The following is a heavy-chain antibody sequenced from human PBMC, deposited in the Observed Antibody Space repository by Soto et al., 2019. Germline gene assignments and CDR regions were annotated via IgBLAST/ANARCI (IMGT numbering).Heavy chain of an antibody. CDR1: GFRFEDYA. CDR2: IAWNRDII. D-gene: IGHD3-10*01. CDR3: AKDYYGSAIYGMDV. J-gene: IGHJ6*02. Sequence: DVQLVESGGGLVQPGRSLRLSCAASGFRFEDYAMHWVRQAPGKGLEWVAGIAWNRDIIGYADSVKGRFTISRDNGKNSLYLQMNSLRPEYTAVYYCAKDYYGSAIYGMDVWAQGTTVTASS. V-gene: IGHV3-9*01.